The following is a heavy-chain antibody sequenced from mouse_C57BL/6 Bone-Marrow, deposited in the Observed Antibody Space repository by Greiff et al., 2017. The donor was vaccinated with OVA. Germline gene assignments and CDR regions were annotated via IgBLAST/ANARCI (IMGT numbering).Heavy chain of an antibody. J-gene: IGHJ2*01. CDR1: GYTFTSYW. D-gene: IGHD1-1*01. CDR3: ARPPIYYYGREYYFDY. CDR2: IYPGSGST. V-gene: IGHV1-55*01. Sequence: QVQLQQPGAELVKPGASVKMSCKASGYTFTSYWITWVKQRPGQGLEWIGDIYPGSGSTNYNEKFKSKATLTVDTSSSTAYMQLSSLTSEDSAVYYCARPPIYYYGREYYFDYWGQGTTLTVSS.